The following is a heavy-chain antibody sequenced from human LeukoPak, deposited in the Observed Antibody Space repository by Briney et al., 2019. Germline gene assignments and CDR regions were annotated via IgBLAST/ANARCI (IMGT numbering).Heavy chain of an antibody. CDR3: AKTLRDIVVVPDAAFDY. J-gene: IGHJ4*02. CDR2: ISASGTIT. Sequence: GSLSLSCAASGFTFSSYEMNWVRQAPGKGLEWISYISASGTITHYADSVEGRFTISRDNAKNSLYLQMNSLRAEDTAVYYCAKTLRDIVVVPDAAFDYWGQGTLVTVSS. V-gene: IGHV3-48*03. D-gene: IGHD2-2*01. CDR1: GFTFSSYE.